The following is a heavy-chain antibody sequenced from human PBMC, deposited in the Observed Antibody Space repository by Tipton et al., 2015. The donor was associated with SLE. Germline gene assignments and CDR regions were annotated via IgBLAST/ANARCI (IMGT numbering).Heavy chain of an antibody. CDR2: IYYSGST. D-gene: IGHD3-10*01. J-gene: IGHJ1*01. CDR3: ARSPTRPGYFQH. V-gene: IGHV4-39*07. CDR1: GGSITSHY. Sequence: TLSLTCTVSGGSITSHYWTWIRQPPGKGLEWIGSIYYSGSTYYNPSLKSRVTISVGTSKNQFSLKLSSVTAADTAVYYCARSPTRPGYFQHWGQGTLVIVSS.